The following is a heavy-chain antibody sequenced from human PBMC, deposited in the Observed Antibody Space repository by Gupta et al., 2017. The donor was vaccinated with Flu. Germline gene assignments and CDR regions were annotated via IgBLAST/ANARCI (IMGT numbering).Heavy chain of an antibody. J-gene: IGHJ6*02. CDR2: IYHSGST. CDR1: GYSISSGYY. V-gene: IGHV4-38-2*02. CDR3: ARDHTF. Sequence: QVQLQESGPGLVKPSETLSLTCAVSGYSISSGYYWGWIRQPPGKGLEWIGSIYHSGSTYYNPSLKSRVTISVDTSKNQFSLKLSSVTAADTAVYYCARDHTFWGQGTTVTVSS.